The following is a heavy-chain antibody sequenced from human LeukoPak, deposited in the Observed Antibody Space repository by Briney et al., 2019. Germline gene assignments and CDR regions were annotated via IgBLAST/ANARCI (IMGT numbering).Heavy chain of an antibody. J-gene: IGHJ5*02. Sequence: PSETLSHTCAVYGGSFSGYYWSWIRQPPGKGLEWIGEINHSGSTNYNPSLKSRVTISVDTSKNQFSLKLSSVTAADTAVYYCARRRNYYDSMSRPYNWFDPWGQGTLVTVSS. CDR2: INHSGST. CDR1: GGSFSGYY. V-gene: IGHV4-34*01. D-gene: IGHD3-22*01. CDR3: ARRRNYYDSMSRPYNWFDP.